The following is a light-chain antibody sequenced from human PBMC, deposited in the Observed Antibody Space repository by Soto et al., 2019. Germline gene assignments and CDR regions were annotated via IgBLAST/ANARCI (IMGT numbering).Light chain of an antibody. CDR1: SDDIGDYNY. CDR2: EVS. Sequence: QSVLTQPASVSGSPGQSITISCTGTSDDIGDYNYVSWYQQHPGEAPKLIIYEVSARPSGVSSRFSGSKSANTASLTIIGLQAEDEADYYCSSYRTMSSLVFGGGTKLTVL. V-gene: IGLV2-14*01. J-gene: IGLJ2*01. CDR3: SSYRTMSSLV.